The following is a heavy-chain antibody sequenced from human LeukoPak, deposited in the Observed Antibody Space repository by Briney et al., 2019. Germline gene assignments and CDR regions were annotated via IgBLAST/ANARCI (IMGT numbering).Heavy chain of an antibody. CDR1: GYTFTSYG. CDR3: ARERDDFDY. V-gene: IGHV1-69*06. D-gene: IGHD5-24*01. CDR2: IIPIFGTA. J-gene: IGHJ4*02. Sequence: ASVKVSCKASGYTFTSYGLTWVRQAPGQGLEWMGGIIPIFGTANYAQKFRGRVTITADKSTRTAYMELSSLRSEDTAVYYCARERDDFDYWGQGTLVTVSS.